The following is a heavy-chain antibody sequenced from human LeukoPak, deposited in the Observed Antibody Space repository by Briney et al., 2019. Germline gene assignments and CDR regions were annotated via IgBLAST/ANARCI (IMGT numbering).Heavy chain of an antibody. Sequence: SETLSLTCAVYGGSFSGYYWSWIRQPPGKGLEWIGEINHSGSTNYNPSLKSRVTISVDTSKNQFSLKLSSVTAADTAVYYCARKAGLRHYYYYMDVWGKGTTVTVSS. CDR1: GGSFSGYY. D-gene: IGHD4-17*01. J-gene: IGHJ6*03. V-gene: IGHV4-34*01. CDR2: INHSGST. CDR3: ARKAGLRHYYYYMDV.